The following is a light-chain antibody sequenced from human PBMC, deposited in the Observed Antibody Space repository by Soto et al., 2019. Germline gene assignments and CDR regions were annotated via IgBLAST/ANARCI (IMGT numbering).Light chain of an antibody. V-gene: IGLV2-14*01. Sequence: QSVLTKPASVSGSPGQSITISCTGTSNDVGGYNYVSWYQQHPGKAPKLMTYDVSNRPSGVSNRFSGSKSGNTASLTISGLQAEDEADYYCSSYTSSSTLDVFGTGTKVTVL. J-gene: IGLJ1*01. CDR3: SSYTSSSTLDV. CDR2: DVS. CDR1: SNDVGGYNY.